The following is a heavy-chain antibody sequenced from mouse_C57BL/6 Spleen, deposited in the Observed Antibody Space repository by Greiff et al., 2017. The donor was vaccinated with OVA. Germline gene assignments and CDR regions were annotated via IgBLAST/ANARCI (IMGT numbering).Heavy chain of an antibody. J-gene: IGHJ2*01. D-gene: IGHD3-2*02. V-gene: IGHV1-82*01. Sequence: VQVVESGPELVKPGASVKISCKASGYAFSSSWMNWVQQRPGKGLEWIGRLYPGDGDTDYNGKFKGKAKLTADKSSITANMQLSSLTTEDSAVYVCARLGQRRPDYWGQGTTLTVS. CDR2: LYPGDGDT. CDR3: ARLGQRRPDY. CDR1: GYAFSSSW.